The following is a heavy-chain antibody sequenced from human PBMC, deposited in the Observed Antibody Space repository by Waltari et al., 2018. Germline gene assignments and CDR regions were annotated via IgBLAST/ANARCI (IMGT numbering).Heavy chain of an antibody. J-gene: IGHJ6*02. V-gene: IGHV3-30-3*01. D-gene: IGHD3-22*01. CDR2: ISYDGSNK. CDR3: ARDRRIVVVILRGWHYYGMDV. CDR1: GFTFSSYA. Sequence: QVQLVESGGGVVQPGRSLRLSCAASGFTFSSYAMHWVRQAPGKGLEWVAVISYDGSNKYYADSVKCRFTISRDNSKNTLYLQMNSLRAEDTAVYYCARDRRIVVVILRGWHYYGMDVWGQGTTVTVSS.